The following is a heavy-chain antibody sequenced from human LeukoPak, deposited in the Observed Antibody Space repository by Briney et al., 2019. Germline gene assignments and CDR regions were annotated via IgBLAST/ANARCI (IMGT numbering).Heavy chain of an antibody. Sequence: GGSLRLSCAASGFTFNSYAMNWVRQAPGKGLEYVSAISSNGGSTYYADSVKGRFTISRDNSKNTLYLQMSSLRAEHSALYYCVKDLIVVVTAILHYWGQGTLVTVSS. CDR1: GFTFNSYA. CDR2: ISSNGGST. J-gene: IGHJ4*02. D-gene: IGHD2-21*02. V-gene: IGHV3-64D*06. CDR3: VKDLIVVVTAILHY.